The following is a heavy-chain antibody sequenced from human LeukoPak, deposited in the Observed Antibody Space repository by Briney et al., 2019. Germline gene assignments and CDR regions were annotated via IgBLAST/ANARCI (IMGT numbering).Heavy chain of an antibody. Sequence: GGSLRLSCAASGFTFSSYWMSWVRQTPGTGLEWVANIKQDGSEKYYVDSVKSRFTISRDNAKNSLYLQMNSLRAEDTAVYYCARDPGSSSIWPEYFHHWGQGTLVTVSS. CDR3: ARDPGSSSIWPEYFHH. V-gene: IGHV3-7*04. D-gene: IGHD6-13*01. CDR1: GFTFSSYW. J-gene: IGHJ1*01. CDR2: IKQDGSEK.